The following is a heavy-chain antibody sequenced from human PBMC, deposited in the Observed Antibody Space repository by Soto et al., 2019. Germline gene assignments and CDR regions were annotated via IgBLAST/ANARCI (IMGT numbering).Heavy chain of an antibody. CDR3: VKVAGGGLFGY. CDR1: RGSINNSY. J-gene: IGHJ4*02. Sequence: QVLLQESGPGLVKPSETLSLTCTVSRGSINNSYWTWIRQPPGKRLEWIGYIHYTGSTNYNPSLRGRVTMSVDTSKNQFSLKLTSVTAADTAVYYCVKVAGGGLFGYWGPGNLVTVSS. CDR2: IHYTGST. V-gene: IGHV4-59*01. D-gene: IGHD2-15*01.